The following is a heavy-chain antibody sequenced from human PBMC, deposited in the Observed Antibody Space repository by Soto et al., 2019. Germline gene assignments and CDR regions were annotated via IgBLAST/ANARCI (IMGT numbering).Heavy chain of an antibody. V-gene: IGHV1-46*01. D-gene: IGHD2-2*01. CDR1: GYTFTSYY. CDR2: INPSGGST. CDR3: ARDLFPLYCSSTSCYPWDWFDP. J-gene: IGHJ5*02. Sequence: ASVKVSFKASGYTFTSYYMHWVRQAPGQGLEWMGIINPSGGSTSYAQKLQGRVTMTRDTSTSTVYMELSSLRSEDTAVYYCARDLFPLYCSSTSCYPWDWFDPWGQGTLVTVSS.